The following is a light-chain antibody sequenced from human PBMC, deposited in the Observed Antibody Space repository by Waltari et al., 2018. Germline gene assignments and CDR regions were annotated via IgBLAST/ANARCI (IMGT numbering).Light chain of an antibody. Sequence: SYELTQPPSVSVSAGQTARITCCGDRLPTKYGYGYQQKSGQAPVLVIYEGSKLPSGIPERFSGSSSGTAATLTISGAQVEDEADYYCYSTDSSGNQRVFGGGTKLTVL. CDR1: RLPTKY. CDR2: EGS. J-gene: IGLJ2*01. CDR3: YSTDSSGNQRV. V-gene: IGLV3-10*01.